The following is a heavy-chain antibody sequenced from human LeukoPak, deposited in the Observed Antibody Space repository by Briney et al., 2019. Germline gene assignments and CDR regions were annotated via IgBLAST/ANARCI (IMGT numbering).Heavy chain of an antibody. CDR2: INHSGST. V-gene: IGHV4-34*01. D-gene: IGHD3-22*01. CDR3: ARESSGYYPFDY. CDR1: GGSFSGYY. Sequence: PSETLSLTCAVYGGSFSGYYWGWIRQPPGKGLEWIGEINHSGSTNYNPSLKSRVTISVDASKNQFSLKLSSVTAADTAVYYCARESSGYYPFDYWGQGTLVTVSS. J-gene: IGHJ4*02.